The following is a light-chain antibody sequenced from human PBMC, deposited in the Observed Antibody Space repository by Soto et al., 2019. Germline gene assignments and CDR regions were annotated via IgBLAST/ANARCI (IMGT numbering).Light chain of an antibody. Sequence: DIQMTQSPSTLSASVGDRVTMTCRASQSISTWLAWYQQKPGKAPKLLIYKASDLETGVPSRFSGSGSGTEFTLTINSLQPDDFATYYCQQYDSYSKTFGQGTKVDIK. J-gene: IGKJ1*01. CDR3: QQYDSYSKT. V-gene: IGKV1-5*03. CDR2: KAS. CDR1: QSISTW.